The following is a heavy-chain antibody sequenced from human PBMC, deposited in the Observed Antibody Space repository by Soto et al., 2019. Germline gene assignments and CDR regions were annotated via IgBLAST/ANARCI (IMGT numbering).Heavy chain of an antibody. J-gene: IGHJ3*02. V-gene: IGHV4-30-2*01. CDR1: GGSISSGGYS. CDR2: IYHSGST. Sequence: SETLSLTCAVSGGSISSGGYSWSWIRQPPGKGLEWIGYIYHSGSTYYNPSLKSRVTISVDTSKNQFSLRAEDTAVYYCAKKVTGPGGRYAFDIWGQGTMVTVSS. CDR3: AKKVTGPGGRYAFDI. D-gene: IGHD2-21*02.